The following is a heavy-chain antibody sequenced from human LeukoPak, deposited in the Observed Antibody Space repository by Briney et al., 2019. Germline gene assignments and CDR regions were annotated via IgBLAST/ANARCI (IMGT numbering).Heavy chain of an antibody. CDR2: INHSGST. D-gene: IGHD3-10*01. CDR1: GGSFSGYY. J-gene: IGHJ4*02. V-gene: IGHV4-34*01. CDR3: ARVLSRSYGY. Sequence: SETLSLTCAVYGGSFSGYYWSWIRQPPGKGLEWIGEINHSGSTNYNPSLKSRVTISVDTSKNQFSLKLSSVPAADTAVYYCARVLSRSYGYWGQGTLVTVSS.